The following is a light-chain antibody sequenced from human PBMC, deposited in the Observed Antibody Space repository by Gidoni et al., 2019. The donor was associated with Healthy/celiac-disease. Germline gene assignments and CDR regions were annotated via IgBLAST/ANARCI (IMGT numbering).Light chain of an antibody. CDR3: QQYNNWPPLT. J-gene: IGKJ4*01. CDR2: GAS. CDR1: QSVSSN. V-gene: IGKV3-15*01. Sequence: EIVMTQSPATLSVSPGERATLSCRASQSVSSNLAWYQQKPGQPPRLLIYGASTRATGIPARFSGSGSVTEFTLTISSLQSEDFAVYYCQQYNNWPPLTFGGGTKVEIK.